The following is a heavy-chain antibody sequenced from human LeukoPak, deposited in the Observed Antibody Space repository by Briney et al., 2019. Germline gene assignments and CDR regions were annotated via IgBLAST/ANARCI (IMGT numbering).Heavy chain of an antibody. CDR1: GGSFSGYY. J-gene: IGHJ5*02. CDR3: ARGGEFDFWSGYPISWFDP. V-gene: IGHV4-34*01. D-gene: IGHD3-3*01. Sequence: PSETLSLTCAVYGGSFSGYYWSWIRQPPGKGLEWIGEINHSGSTNYNPSLKSQVTISVDTSKNQFSLKLSSVTAADTAVYYCARGGEFDFWSGYPISWFDPWGQGTLVTVSS. CDR2: INHSGST.